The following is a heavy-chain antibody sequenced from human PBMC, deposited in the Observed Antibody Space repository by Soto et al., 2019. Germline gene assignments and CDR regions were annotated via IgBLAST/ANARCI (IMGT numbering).Heavy chain of an antibody. D-gene: IGHD6-13*01. CDR1: GGSISSYY. J-gene: IGHJ5*02. CDR2: IYYSGST. V-gene: IGHV4-59*01. Sequence: PSETLSLSCTVSGGSISSYYWSWIRQPPGKGLEWIGYIYYSGSTNYNPSLKSRVTISVDTSKNQFSLKLSSVTAADTAVYYFARVYSSHDNLLDPWGQRTLDTGSS. CDR3: ARVYSSHDNLLDP.